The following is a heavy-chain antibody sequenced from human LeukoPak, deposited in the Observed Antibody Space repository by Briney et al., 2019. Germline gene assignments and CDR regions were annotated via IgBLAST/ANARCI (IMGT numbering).Heavy chain of an antibody. D-gene: IGHD2-8*01. Sequence: SETLSLTCAVYGGSFSGYYWSWIRQPPGKGLEWIGEINHSGSTNYNPSLKSRVTISVDTSKNQFSLKLSSVTAADTAVYYCARARYCTNGVCYLPYYGMDVWGQGTTVTVSS. J-gene: IGHJ6*02. CDR3: ARARYCTNGVCYLPYYGMDV. CDR2: INHSGST. V-gene: IGHV4-34*01. CDR1: GGSFSGYY.